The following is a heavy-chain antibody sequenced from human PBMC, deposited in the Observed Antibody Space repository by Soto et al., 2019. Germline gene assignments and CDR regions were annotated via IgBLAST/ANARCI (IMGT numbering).Heavy chain of an antibody. V-gene: IGHV1-58*02. J-gene: IGHJ4*02. CDR3: AAAAAAGEFDY. Sequence: SVKVSCKASGYTFSRYAISWVRQAPGQRLEWMGWIGVCSGNTNYAQKFQERVTITRDTSTSTAYMELSSLRSEDTAVYYCAAAAAAGEFDYWGQGTLVTVSS. CDR1: GYTFSRYA. CDR2: IGVCSGNT. D-gene: IGHD6-13*01.